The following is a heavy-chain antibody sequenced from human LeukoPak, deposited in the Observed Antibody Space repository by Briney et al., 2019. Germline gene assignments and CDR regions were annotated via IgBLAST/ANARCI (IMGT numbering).Heavy chain of an antibody. V-gene: IGHV3-30*01. D-gene: IGHD1-7*01. CDR3: ARGGVVTGTKYALEY. CDR2: ISYDGTDE. J-gene: IGHJ4*02. Sequence: PGGSLRLSCTASGFIFSYYAMHWVRLAPGKGLERDAIISYDGTDENFADSVEGRFTIFRDNSMNTLYLQMNSLRHEDTAVYFCARGGVVTGTKYALEYWGQGTLVTVSS. CDR1: GFIFSYYA.